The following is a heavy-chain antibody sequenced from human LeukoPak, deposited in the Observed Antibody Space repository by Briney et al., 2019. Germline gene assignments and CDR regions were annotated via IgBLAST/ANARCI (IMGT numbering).Heavy chain of an antibody. CDR3: ATTAIDSHYYDSSGPWGDAFDI. J-gene: IGHJ3*02. CDR2: VDPEDGET. D-gene: IGHD3-22*01. V-gene: IGHV1-69-2*01. CDR1: GYTFTDYY. Sequence: ASVKVSCKVSGYTFTDYYMHWVLQAPGKGLEWMGLVDPEDGETIYAEKFQGRVTITADTSTDTAYMELSSLRSEDTAVYYCATTAIDSHYYDSSGPWGDAFDIWGQGTMVTVSS.